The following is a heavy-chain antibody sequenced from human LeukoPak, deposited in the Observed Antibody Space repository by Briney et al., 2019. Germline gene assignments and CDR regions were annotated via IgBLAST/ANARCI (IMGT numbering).Heavy chain of an antibody. V-gene: IGHV4-39*01. CDR2: IYYSGST. CDR1: GGSISSSSYY. D-gene: IGHD2-2*02. J-gene: IGHJ5*02. CDR3: ARQGLVPAAIRHGFDP. Sequence: SETLSLTCTVSGGSISSSSYYWGWIRQPPGKGLEWIGSIYYSGSTYYNPSLKSRVTISVDTSKNPFSLKLSSVTAADTAVYYCARQGLVPAAIRHGFDPWGHGTLVTVSS.